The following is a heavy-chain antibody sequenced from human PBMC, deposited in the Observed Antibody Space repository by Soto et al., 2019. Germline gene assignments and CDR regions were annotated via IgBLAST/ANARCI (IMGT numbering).Heavy chain of an antibody. CDR2: IIPIFGTA. D-gene: IGHD2-2*01. V-gene: IGHV1-69*01. J-gene: IGHJ6*02. CDR1: GGTFSSYA. Sequence: QVQLVQSGAEVKKPGSSVKVSCKASGGTFSSYAISWVRQAPGQGLEWMGGIIPIFGTANYAQKFQGRVTITADESTSTAYMELGSLRAEDTAVYYCASMDRGIVVVPDECYYYYGMDGWVHGTTVTVS. CDR3: ASMDRGIVVVPDECYYYYGMDG.